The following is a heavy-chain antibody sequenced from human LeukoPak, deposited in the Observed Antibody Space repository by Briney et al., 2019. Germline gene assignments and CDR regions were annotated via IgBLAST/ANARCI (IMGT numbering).Heavy chain of an antibody. J-gene: IGHJ4*02. Sequence: GGSLRLSCAASGFTFSSYWMTWVRQAPGKGLEWVSGISGSGGSTYYADSVKGRFTISRDNSKNTLYLQMNSLRAEDTAVYYCAKGIAVAAAAPFDYWGQGTLVTVSS. D-gene: IGHD6-19*01. CDR1: GFTFSSYW. CDR2: ISGSGGST. CDR3: AKGIAVAAAAPFDY. V-gene: IGHV3-23*01.